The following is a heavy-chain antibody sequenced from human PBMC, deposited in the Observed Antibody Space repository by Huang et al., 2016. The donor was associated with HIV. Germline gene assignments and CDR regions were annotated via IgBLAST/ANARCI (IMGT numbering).Heavy chain of an antibody. J-gene: IGHJ4*02. D-gene: IGHD5-18*01. Sequence: EVLLVQSGAELKEPGESLKISCKASGYGFSSYWIGWGRQKTGKGLEWMGIIYPRDSEPKYSPSFDGQVTISADKSTRTAYLQWESLKAPDTAIYFCARQVDGFRSHFDFWGQGTLVSVSS. V-gene: IGHV5-51*01. CDR3: ARQVDGFRSHFDF. CDR1: GYGFSSYW. CDR2: IYPRDSEP.